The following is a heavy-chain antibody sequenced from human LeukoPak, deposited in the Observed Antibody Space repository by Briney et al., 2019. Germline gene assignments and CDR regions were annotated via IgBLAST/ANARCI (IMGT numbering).Heavy chain of an antibody. CDR3: ARRVLRGWVFDS. Sequence: SETLSLTCAVYGGSFSGYYWNWIRQPPGKGRGWIGEINHSGNTNYNPSLKSRVTISVDTSKNQFSLQLSSVTAADTAVYYCARRVLRGWVFDSWGQGTLVTVSS. CDR2: INHSGNT. J-gene: IGHJ4*02. CDR1: GGSFSGYY. V-gene: IGHV4-34*01. D-gene: IGHD6-19*01.